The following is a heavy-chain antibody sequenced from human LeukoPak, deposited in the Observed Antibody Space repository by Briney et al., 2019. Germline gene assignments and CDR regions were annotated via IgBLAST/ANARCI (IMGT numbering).Heavy chain of an antibody. D-gene: IGHD4-4*01. CDR3: ARRGTTVKPFDY. Sequence: SGTLSLTCTVSGGSISSYYWSWIRQPPGKGLEWVGYIYYSGSTNYNASLKRRVTISVDTSKNQFSLKLSSVTAADTAVHYCARRGTTVKPFDYWGQGTLVTVSS. V-gene: IGHV4-59*08. CDR2: IYYSGST. CDR1: GGSISSYY. J-gene: IGHJ4*02.